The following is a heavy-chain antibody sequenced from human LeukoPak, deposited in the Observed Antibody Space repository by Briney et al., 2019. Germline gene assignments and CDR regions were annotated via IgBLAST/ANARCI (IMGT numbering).Heavy chain of an antibody. CDR2: IRYDGSNK. J-gene: IGHJ4*02. CDR3: ARLTYSSSWSFFDY. V-gene: IGHV3-30*02. CDR1: GFTFSSYG. D-gene: IGHD6-13*01. Sequence: GGSLRLSCAASGFTFSSYGMDWVRQAPGKGLEWVAFIRYDGSNKYYADSVKGRFTISRDNSKNTLYLQMNSLRAEDTAVYYCARLTYSSSWSFFDYSGQGTLVTVSS.